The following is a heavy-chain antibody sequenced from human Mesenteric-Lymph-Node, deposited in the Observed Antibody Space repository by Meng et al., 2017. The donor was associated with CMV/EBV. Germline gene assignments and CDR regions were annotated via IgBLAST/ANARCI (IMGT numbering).Heavy chain of an antibody. CDR3: TRDVDTAMVGIDY. D-gene: IGHD5-18*01. V-gene: IGHV3-33*01. J-gene: IGHJ4*02. CDR2: IWYDGSNK. Sequence: CAASGFTFSSHGMHWVRQAPGKGLEWMAIIWYDGSNKYYVDSVKGRFTISRDNSKNTLYLQMNSLRADDTAMYYCTRDVDTAMVGIDYWGQGTLVTVSS. CDR1: GFTFSSHG.